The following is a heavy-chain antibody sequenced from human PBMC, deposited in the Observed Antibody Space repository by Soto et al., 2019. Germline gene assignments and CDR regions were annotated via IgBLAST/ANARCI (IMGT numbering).Heavy chain of an antibody. Sequence: AGGSLRLSCAAPGFTFSSYAMSWVRQAPGKGLEWVSAISGSGGSTYYADSVKGRFTISRDNSKNTLYLQMNSLRAEDTAVYYCAKDNQRYFWPDYWGQGTLVTVSS. J-gene: IGHJ4*02. V-gene: IGHV3-23*01. CDR2: ISGSGGST. D-gene: IGHD3-9*01. CDR1: GFTFSSYA. CDR3: AKDNQRYFWPDY.